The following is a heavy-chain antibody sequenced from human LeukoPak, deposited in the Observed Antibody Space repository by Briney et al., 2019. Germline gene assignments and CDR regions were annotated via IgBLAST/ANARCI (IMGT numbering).Heavy chain of an antibody. CDR2: ISWNSGSM. CDR1: GFTFADYA. CDR3: AKDLYTGYFDAFDM. J-gene: IGHJ3*02. D-gene: IGHD1-26*01. V-gene: IGHV3-9*01. Sequence: GRSLRLSCAASGFTFADYAMHWVRQAPGKGLEWVSGISWNSGSMGYADSVKGRFTISRDNAKSSLYLQMNSLRAEDTALYYCAKDLYTGYFDAFDMWGQGTMVTVSS.